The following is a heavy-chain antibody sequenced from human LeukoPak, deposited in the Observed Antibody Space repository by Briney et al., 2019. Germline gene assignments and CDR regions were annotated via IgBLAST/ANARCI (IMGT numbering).Heavy chain of an antibody. CDR2: IYTSGST. V-gene: IGHV4-61*02. D-gene: IGHD3-22*01. CDR3: ARDREYHYYDSSGYSEGSDAFDI. CDR1: GGSISSGSYY. Sequence: PSQTLSLTCTVSGGSISSGSYYWSWIRQPAGKGLEWIGRIYTSGSTNYNPSLKSRVTISVDTSKNQFSLKLSSVTAADTAVYYCARDREYHYYDSSGYSEGSDAFDIWGQGTMVTVSS. J-gene: IGHJ3*02.